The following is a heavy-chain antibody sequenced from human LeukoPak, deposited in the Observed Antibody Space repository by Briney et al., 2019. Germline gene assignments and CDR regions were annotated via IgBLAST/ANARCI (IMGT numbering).Heavy chain of an antibody. CDR3: AGGLARCQSGY. J-gene: IGHJ4*02. CDR1: GGSISSYS. V-gene: IGHV4-59*01. D-gene: IGHD3-10*01. CDR2: MYHGGST. Sequence: SETLSLTCTVSGGSISSYSWSWIRQPPGKGLEWIGYMYHGGSTNYNPSLKSRVTVSVDTSKNQFSLNLSSITAADTAVYYCAGGLARCQSGYWGQGTLVTVSS.